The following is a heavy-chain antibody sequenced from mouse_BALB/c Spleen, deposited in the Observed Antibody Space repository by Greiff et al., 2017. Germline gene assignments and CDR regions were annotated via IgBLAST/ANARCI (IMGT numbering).Heavy chain of an antibody. J-gene: IGHJ2*01. V-gene: IGHV2-9*02. D-gene: IGHD1-2*01. CDR1: GFSLTSYG. Sequence: VHLVESGPGLVAPSQSLSITCTVSGFSLTSYGVHWVRQPPGKGLEWLGVIWAGGSTNYNSALMSRLSISKDNSKSQVFLKMNSLQTDDTAMYYCARDPYGYSYYFDYWGQGTTLTVSS. CDR2: IWAGGST. CDR3: ARDPYGYSYYFDY.